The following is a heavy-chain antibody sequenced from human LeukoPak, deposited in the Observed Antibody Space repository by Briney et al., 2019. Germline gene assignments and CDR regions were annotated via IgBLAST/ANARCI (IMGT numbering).Heavy chain of an antibody. CDR2: IYTSGST. CDR1: GGSISSSSYY. V-gene: IGHV4-61*02. D-gene: IGHD5-18*01. CDR3: ARDRIQLWSTYYFDY. Sequence: PSETLSLTCTVSGGSISSSSYYWSWIRQPAGKGLEWIGRIYTSGSTNYNPSLKSRVTMSVDTSKNQFSLKLSSVTAADTAVYYCARDRIQLWSTYYFDYWGQGTLVTVSS. J-gene: IGHJ4*02.